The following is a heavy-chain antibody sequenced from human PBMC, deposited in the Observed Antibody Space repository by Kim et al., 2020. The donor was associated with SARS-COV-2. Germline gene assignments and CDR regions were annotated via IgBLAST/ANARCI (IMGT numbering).Heavy chain of an antibody. CDR3: ARGMDTAFDS. CDR1: GFAVNSNF. D-gene: IGHD5-18*01. Sequence: GGSLRLSCAASGFAVNSNFMTWIRQSPGRGLEWVAVIFSGGSISYGESVKDRFTISRDISMNTVHLQMNSLRVEDTAVYYCARGMDTAFDSWGQGTLVTV. V-gene: IGHV3-66*01. CDR2: IFSGGSI. J-gene: IGHJ4*02.